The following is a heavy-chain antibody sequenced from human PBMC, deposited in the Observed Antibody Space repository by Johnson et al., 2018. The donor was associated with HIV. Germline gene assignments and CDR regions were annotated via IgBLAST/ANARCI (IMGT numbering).Heavy chain of an antibody. V-gene: IGHV3-30*03. J-gene: IGHJ3*02. CDR1: GFVFSDSH. CDR2: VSYDGSNE. Sequence: QMQLVESGGDLVKPGGSLRLSCVASGFVFSDSHMSWIRQAPGKGLEWVAVVSYDGSNEYYGDSVKGRFSISRDNSKNTLYLQMNSLRAEDTAVYYCARDVAATMIVVGGAYDAFDIWGQGTMVTVSS. D-gene: IGHD3-22*01. CDR3: ARDVAATMIVVGGAYDAFDI.